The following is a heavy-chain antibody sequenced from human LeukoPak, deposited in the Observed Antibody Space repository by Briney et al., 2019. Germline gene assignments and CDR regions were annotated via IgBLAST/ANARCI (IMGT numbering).Heavy chain of an antibody. CDR2: ISTRGAST. Sequence: GGSPRLSCAASGFSFSSYAMSWVRQTPERGLEWVSSISTRGASTYYADSVKGRFTVSRDNSKDTLYLQMNSLTAEDTALYYCTSSFDYWGQGILVTVSS. V-gene: IGHV3-23*01. D-gene: IGHD2-2*01. J-gene: IGHJ4*02. CDR3: TSSFDY. CDR1: GFSFSSYA.